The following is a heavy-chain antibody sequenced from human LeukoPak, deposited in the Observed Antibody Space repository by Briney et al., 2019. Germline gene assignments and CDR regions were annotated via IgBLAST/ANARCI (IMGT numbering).Heavy chain of an antibody. J-gene: IGHJ6*03. CDR3: ARGSTVTTDSHYYYMDV. Sequence: ASVKVSCKASGGTFSSYTITWVRQAPGQGLEWMGGIIPIFGSANYAQKFQGRVTITADESTSTAYMELSSLRSEDTAVYYCARGSTVTTDSHYYYMDVWGKGTTVTVSS. CDR1: GGTFSSYT. V-gene: IGHV1-69*13. D-gene: IGHD4-17*01. CDR2: IIPIFGSA.